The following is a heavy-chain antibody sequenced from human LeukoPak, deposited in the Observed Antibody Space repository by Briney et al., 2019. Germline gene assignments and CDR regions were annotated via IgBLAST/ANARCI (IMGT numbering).Heavy chain of an antibody. Sequence: GGSLRLSCAASGFTFSDYYMSWIRQAPGKGLEWVSYISSSSSYIYYADSVKGRFTISRDNAKNSLYLQMNSLRAEDTAVYYCARAMLRSGFDPWGQGTLVTVSS. CDR1: GFTFSDYY. J-gene: IGHJ5*02. CDR3: ARAMLRSGFDP. D-gene: IGHD3-10*01. CDR2: ISSSSSYI. V-gene: IGHV3-11*06.